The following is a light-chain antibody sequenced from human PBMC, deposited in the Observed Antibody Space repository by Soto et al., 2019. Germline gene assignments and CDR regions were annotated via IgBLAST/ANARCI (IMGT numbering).Light chain of an antibody. V-gene: IGKV3-11*01. Sequence: EIVLTQSPATLSSFPGDRVTLSCRASQYINTRLAWYQHRPGQAPRLLIYQTSIRAAGIPARFSASGSGTDFTLTISDVQTEDFALYYCHQRQSWPRTFGQGTKVDIK. CDR3: HQRQSWPRT. CDR1: QYINTR. CDR2: QTS. J-gene: IGKJ1*01.